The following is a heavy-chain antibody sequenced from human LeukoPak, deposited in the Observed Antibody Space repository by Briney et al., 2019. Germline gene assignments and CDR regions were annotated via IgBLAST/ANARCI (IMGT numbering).Heavy chain of an antibody. J-gene: IGHJ4*02. CDR1: GFTFSSYW. CDR3: ARTTYGSGNYFDY. V-gene: IGHV3-23*01. D-gene: IGHD3-10*01. CDR2: ISGSGAST. Sequence: GGSLRLSCAVSGFTFSSYWMSWVRQAPGKGLERVSIISGSGASTYYADSVKGRFTISRDNSKNTLYLQMNSLRAEDTAVYYCARTTYGSGNYFDYWGQGTLVTVSS.